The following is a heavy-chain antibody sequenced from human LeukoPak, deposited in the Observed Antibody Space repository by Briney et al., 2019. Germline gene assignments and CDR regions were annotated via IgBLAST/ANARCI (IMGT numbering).Heavy chain of an antibody. CDR2: IYPKTGGT. J-gene: IGHJ4*03. CDR3: ARDLENVAGDF. Sequence: ASVKVSCKASGYTFTAQYLHWVRQAPGQGPEWMGWIYPKTGGTNLAQKFQGRVTMTRDTSISTGYMELSRLRSDDTAVYFCARDLENVAGDFWGQGTLVIVSS. D-gene: IGHD3-10*01. CDR1: GYTFTAQY. V-gene: IGHV1-2*02.